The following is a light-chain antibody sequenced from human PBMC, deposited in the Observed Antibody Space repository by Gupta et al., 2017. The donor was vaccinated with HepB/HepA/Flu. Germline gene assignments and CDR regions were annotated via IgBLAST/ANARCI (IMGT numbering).Light chain of an antibody. J-gene: IGLJ1*01. CDR2: QDY. CDR3: QAWDSTTGV. CDR1: KLGDKF. V-gene: IGLV3-1*01. Sequence: LSQTPSVCVSSWQTSTITCSGDKLGDKFTCWYQQKPGQSPVLVIYQDYKRPSGIPERFSGSNSGNTATLTISGTQTMDEADYYCQAWDSTTGVFGTGTKVTVL.